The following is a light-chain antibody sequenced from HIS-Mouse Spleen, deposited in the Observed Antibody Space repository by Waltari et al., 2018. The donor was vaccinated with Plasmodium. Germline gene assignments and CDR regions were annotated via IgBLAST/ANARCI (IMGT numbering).Light chain of an antibody. CDR1: SSTIGSNT. Sequence: QSVLTQPPSASGTPGQRVTISCSGSSSTIGSNTVNWYQQLPGTAPKLLIYSNNQRPSGVPYRFSGPKSGTSASLAISGLQSEDEADYYCAAWDDSLNGPVFGGGTKLTVL. V-gene: IGLV1-44*01. CDR2: SNN. J-gene: IGLJ3*02. CDR3: AAWDDSLNGPV.